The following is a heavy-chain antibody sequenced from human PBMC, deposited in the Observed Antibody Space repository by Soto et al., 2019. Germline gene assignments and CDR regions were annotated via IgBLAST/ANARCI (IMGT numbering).Heavy chain of an antibody. J-gene: IGHJ5*02. V-gene: IGHV4-4*07. CDR1: GDSISIYY. Sequence: SETLSLTCTVSGDSISIYYWSWIRQPPGKGLEWIGHIHSSGSTNYNPSLKSRVTMSVDTSKNQFSLRLMSLTAADTAVYYCARDQGVAAAGITWFDPWGQGSLVTVSS. D-gene: IGHD6-13*01. CDR2: IHSSGST. CDR3: ARDQGVAAAGITWFDP.